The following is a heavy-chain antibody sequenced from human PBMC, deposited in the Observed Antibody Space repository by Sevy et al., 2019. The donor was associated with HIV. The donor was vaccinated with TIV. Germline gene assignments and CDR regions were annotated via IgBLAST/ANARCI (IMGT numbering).Heavy chain of an antibody. D-gene: IGHD2-21*01. CDR1: GFTFSTYA. Sequence: GGSLRLSCAGSGFTFSTYAMHWVRQTPGRGLEWVSTISYDGFNKYYRESVKGRFAISRDNSKNTQYLQMNSLRVEDTAVYYCVIPFSGGGGGYWGQGTLVTVSS. CDR2: ISYDGFNK. J-gene: IGHJ4*02. CDR3: VIPFSGGGGGY. V-gene: IGHV3-30*09.